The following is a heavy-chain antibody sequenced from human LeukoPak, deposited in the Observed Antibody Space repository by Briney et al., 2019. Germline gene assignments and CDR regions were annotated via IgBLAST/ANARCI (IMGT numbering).Heavy chain of an antibody. CDR3: AKTRSFRYFDWLLDFDY. V-gene: IGHV3-30*18. D-gene: IGHD3-9*01. CDR2: ISYDGSNK. J-gene: IGHJ4*02. CDR1: GFTFSSYG. Sequence: GGSLRLSCAASGFTFSSYGMHWVRQAPGKGLEWVAVISYDGSNKYYADSVKGRFTISRDNSKNTLYLQMNSLRAEDTAVYYCAKTRSFRYFDWLLDFDYWGQGTLATVSS.